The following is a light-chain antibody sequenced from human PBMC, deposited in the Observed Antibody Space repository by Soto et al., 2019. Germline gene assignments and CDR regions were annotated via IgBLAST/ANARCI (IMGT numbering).Light chain of an antibody. V-gene: IGKV3-15*01. Sequence: EIVMTQSPTTLSVSPVGRATLSCRASQSISDTLAWYQQKPCQAPRLLIYGASTRCSGFPARFSGSGSGKDFNLTISSLQSEDFAVYYCQQYNNWPWTFGQGTKVEIK. CDR1: QSISDT. CDR3: QQYNNWPWT. CDR2: GAS. J-gene: IGKJ1*01.